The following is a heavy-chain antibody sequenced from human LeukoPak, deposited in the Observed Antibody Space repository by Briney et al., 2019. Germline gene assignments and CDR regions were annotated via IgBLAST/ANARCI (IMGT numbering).Heavy chain of an antibody. CDR1: GFTFSIYA. V-gene: IGHV3-23*01. Sequence: GGSLRLSCAASGFTFSIYAMSWVRQAPGKGLEWVSSITGSGDGTYYADSVKGRFTISRDNSKSTVHLQMYGLRAEDTAVYYCAKSYGVGSTFIDYWGQGTLVTVSS. J-gene: IGHJ4*02. D-gene: IGHD1-26*01. CDR3: AKSYGVGSTFIDY. CDR2: ITGSGDGT.